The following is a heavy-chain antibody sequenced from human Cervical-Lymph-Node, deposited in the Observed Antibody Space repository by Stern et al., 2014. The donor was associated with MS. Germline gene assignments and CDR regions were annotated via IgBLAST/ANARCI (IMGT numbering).Heavy chain of an antibody. V-gene: IGHV4-59*01. Sequence: VQLVQYGPGLVKASETLSLTCTGSGGSISTDYWTWIRQPPGKGLEWIGEISYSGGTNYNPSRKSRVTLSVDTSKNQFSLKLSSVTAAATAVYYCARRDYYDTSTYYDDAFDIWGQGTMVTVSS. J-gene: IGHJ3*02. CDR2: ISYSGGT. CDR3: ARRDYYDTSTYYDDAFDI. CDR1: GGSISTDY. D-gene: IGHD3-22*01.